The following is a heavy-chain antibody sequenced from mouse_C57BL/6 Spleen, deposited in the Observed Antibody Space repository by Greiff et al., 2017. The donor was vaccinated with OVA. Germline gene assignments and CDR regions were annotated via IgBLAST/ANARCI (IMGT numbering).Heavy chain of an antibody. CDR3: ARSYYYGSSPDY. Sequence: EVKVVESGGGLVKPGGSLKLSCAASGFTFSDYGMHWVRQAPEKGLEWVAYISSGSSTIYYADTVKGRFTISRDKAKNTLFLQMTSLRSEDTAMYYCARSYYYGSSPDYWGQGTTLTVSS. J-gene: IGHJ2*01. D-gene: IGHD1-1*01. V-gene: IGHV5-17*01. CDR2: ISSGSSTI. CDR1: GFTFSDYG.